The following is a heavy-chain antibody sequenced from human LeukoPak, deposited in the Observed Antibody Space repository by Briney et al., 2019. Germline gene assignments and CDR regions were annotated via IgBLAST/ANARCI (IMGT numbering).Heavy chain of an antibody. CDR2: ISYDGGNK. Sequence: GGSLRLSCAASGFTFSSYAMHWVRQAPGKGLEWVAVISYDGGNKYYADSVKGRFTISRDNSKNTLYLQMNSLRAEDTAVYYCARGKSGYGSGSRRGFDYWGQGTLVTVSS. J-gene: IGHJ4*02. D-gene: IGHD3-10*01. V-gene: IGHV3-30*04. CDR1: GFTFSSYA. CDR3: ARGKSGYGSGSRRGFDY.